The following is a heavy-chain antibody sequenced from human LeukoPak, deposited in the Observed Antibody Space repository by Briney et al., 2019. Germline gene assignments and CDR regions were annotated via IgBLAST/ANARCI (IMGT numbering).Heavy chain of an antibody. CDR1: GGSISSSNW. CDR2: IYHSGST. D-gene: IGHD3-22*01. J-gene: IGHJ3*02. V-gene: IGHV4-4*02. CDR3: ARDRDYDSSDDAFDI. Sequence: SETLSLTCAVSGGSISSSNWWSWVRQPPGKGLEWIGEIYHSGSTNYNPSPKSRVTISVDTSKNQFSLKLSSVTAADTAVYYCARDRDYDSSDDAFDIWGQGTMVTVSS.